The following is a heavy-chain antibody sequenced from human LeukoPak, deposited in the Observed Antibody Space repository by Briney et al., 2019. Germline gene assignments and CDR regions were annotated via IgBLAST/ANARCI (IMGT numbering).Heavy chain of an antibody. J-gene: IGHJ4*02. CDR2: IYPGDSDT. CDR3: ASLLAAAGTFFDY. V-gene: IGHV5-51*01. Sequence: GESPKISCKGSGYSFTSYWIGWVRQMPGKGLEWMGIIYPGDSDTRYSPSFQGQVTISADKSISTAYLQWSSLNASDTAMYYCASLLAAAGTFFDYWPRGTVVTVSS. D-gene: IGHD6-13*01. CDR1: GYSFTSYW.